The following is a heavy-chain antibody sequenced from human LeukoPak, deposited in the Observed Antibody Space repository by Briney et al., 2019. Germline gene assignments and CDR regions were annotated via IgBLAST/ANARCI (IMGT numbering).Heavy chain of an antibody. D-gene: IGHD3-10*01. CDR1: GYTFTGYY. CDR2: INPNSGGT. Sequence: RASVKVSCKASGYTFTGYYMHWVRQAPGQGLEWMGWINPNSGGTNYAQKFQGRVTMTRDTSISTAYMELSRLRSDDTAVYYCARRDYYGSGSYFNYFDYWGQGTLVTVSS. J-gene: IGHJ4*02. CDR3: ARRDYYGSGSYFNYFDY. V-gene: IGHV1-2*02.